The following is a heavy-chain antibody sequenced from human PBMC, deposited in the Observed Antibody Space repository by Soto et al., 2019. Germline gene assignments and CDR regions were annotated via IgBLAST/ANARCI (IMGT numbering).Heavy chain of an antibody. J-gene: IGHJ4*02. V-gene: IGHV3-33*01. CDR2: IWYDGSKK. D-gene: IGHD2-15*01. CDR3: ARDRYDIVVVVAARGEYYFDY. CDR1: GFTFSSYG. Sequence: QVQLVESGGGVVQPGRSLRLSCAASGFTFSSYGMHWVRQAPGKGLEWVAVIWYDGSKKYYADSVKGRFTISRDNSKNTLYLQMSSLRAEDTAVYYCARDRYDIVVVVAARGEYYFDYRGRGTLVTVTS.